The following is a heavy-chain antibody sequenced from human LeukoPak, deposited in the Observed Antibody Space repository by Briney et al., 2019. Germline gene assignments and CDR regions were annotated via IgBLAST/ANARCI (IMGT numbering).Heavy chain of an antibody. CDR3: AREGISIRFLEWLFPESDAFDI. CDR1: GGSFSGYY. D-gene: IGHD3-3*01. Sequence: SETLSLTCAVYGGSFSGYYWSWIRQPPGKGLEWIGEVNHSGSTNYNPSLKSRVTISVDTSKNQFSLKLSSVTAADTAVYYCAREGISIRFLEWLFPESDAFDIWGQGTMVTVSS. V-gene: IGHV4-34*01. CDR2: VNHSGST. J-gene: IGHJ3*02.